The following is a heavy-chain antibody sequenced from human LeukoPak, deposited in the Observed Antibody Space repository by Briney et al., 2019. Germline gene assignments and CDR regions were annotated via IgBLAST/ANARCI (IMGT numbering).Heavy chain of an antibody. Sequence: SETLSLTCTVSGGSISSYYWSWIRQPPGKGLEWIGYIYYSGSTKYNPSLKSRVTISVDTSKNQFSLKLSSVTAADTAVYYCASTPTYYYGSGGRKWFDPWGQGTLVTVSS. CDR3: ASTPTYYYGSGGRKWFDP. V-gene: IGHV4-59*01. J-gene: IGHJ5*02. D-gene: IGHD3-10*01. CDR1: GGSISSYY. CDR2: IYYSGST.